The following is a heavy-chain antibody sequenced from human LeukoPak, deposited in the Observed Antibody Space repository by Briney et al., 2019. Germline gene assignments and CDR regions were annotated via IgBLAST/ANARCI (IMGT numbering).Heavy chain of an antibody. V-gene: IGHV3-13*01. J-gene: IGHJ3*02. CDR3: ARVSYYYDSSGYPAGAFDI. Sequence: PGGSLRLSCAASGFTFSSYDMHWVRQATGKGLEWVSAIGTAGDTYYPGSVRGRFTISRENAKNSLYLQMNSLRAGDTAVYYCARVSYYYDSSGYPAGAFDIWGQGTMVTVSS. CDR1: GFTFSSYD. D-gene: IGHD3-22*01. CDR2: IGTAGDT.